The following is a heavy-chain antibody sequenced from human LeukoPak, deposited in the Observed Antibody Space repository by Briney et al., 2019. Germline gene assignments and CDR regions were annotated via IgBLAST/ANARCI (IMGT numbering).Heavy chain of an antibody. CDR3: ASLTPSQLPRSGWHLYYYLYGLDV. Sequence: SETLSLTCTVSGGSISSYYWSWIRQPPGKGLEWIGYIYYIGSTNYNPSLKSRVTISVDTSKNQFSLKLSSVTAGDTAVYYCASLTPSQLPRSGWHLYYYLYGLDVWGQGTTITVSS. CDR1: GGSISSYY. D-gene: IGHD6-19*01. V-gene: IGHV4-59*01. J-gene: IGHJ6*02. CDR2: IYYIGST.